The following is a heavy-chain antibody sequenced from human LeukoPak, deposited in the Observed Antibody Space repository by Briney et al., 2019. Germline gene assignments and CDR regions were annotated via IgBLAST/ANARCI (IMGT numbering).Heavy chain of an antibody. CDR2: INWNGGST. CDR1: GFTFDDYG. CDR3: GRAGVYSASSGYGPDR. Sequence: AGGSLRLSCAASGFTFDDYGMSWVRQAPGKGLEWVSGINWNGGSTGYADSVKGRFTISRDNAKNSLYLQMNSLRAEDTAVYYCGRAGVYSASSGYGPDRWGQGTLVTVSS. D-gene: IGHD3-22*01. V-gene: IGHV3-20*04. J-gene: IGHJ5*02.